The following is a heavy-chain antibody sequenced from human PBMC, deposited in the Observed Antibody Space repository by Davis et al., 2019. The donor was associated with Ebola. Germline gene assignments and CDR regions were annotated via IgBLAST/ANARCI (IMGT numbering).Heavy chain of an antibody. V-gene: IGHV3-11*04. Sequence: GGSLRLPRPAPGFTVSSNYMSWVPQAPGKWLEWVSAISGSGCSTYYADSVKGRLTISRDNAKNSLYLQMNSLRAEDTAVYYCARDLDYDSSGYYKYYYGMDVWGQGTTVTVSS. D-gene: IGHD3-22*01. J-gene: IGHJ6*02. CDR1: GFTVSSNY. CDR2: ISGSGCST. CDR3: ARDLDYDSSGYYKYYYGMDV.